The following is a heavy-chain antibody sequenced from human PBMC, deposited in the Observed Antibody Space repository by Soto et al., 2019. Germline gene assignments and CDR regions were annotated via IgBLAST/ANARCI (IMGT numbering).Heavy chain of an antibody. D-gene: IGHD3-10*01. J-gene: IGHJ4*02. CDR1: GFTFSSYS. CDR3: ARASSGSYYNILNY. V-gene: IGHV3-21*01. Sequence: GGSLRLSCAASGFTFSSYSMNWVRQAPGKGLEWVSSISSSSSYIYYADSVKGRFTISRDNAKNSLYLQMNSLRAEDTAVYYCARASSGSYYNILNYWGQGTLVTVSS. CDR2: ISSSSSYI.